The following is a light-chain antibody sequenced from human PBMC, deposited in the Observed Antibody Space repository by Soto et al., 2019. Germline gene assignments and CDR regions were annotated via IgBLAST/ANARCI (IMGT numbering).Light chain of an antibody. V-gene: IGKV3-15*01. CDR2: GAS. CDR1: QSVSSN. CDR3: QQRSNWPPIT. J-gene: IGKJ5*01. Sequence: EIVMPQSPATLSVSPGERATLSCRASQSVSSNLAWYQQKPVQAPRLLIYGASTRATGIPARFSGSGSGTDFTLTISSLEPEDFAVYYCQQRSNWPPITFGQGTRLENK.